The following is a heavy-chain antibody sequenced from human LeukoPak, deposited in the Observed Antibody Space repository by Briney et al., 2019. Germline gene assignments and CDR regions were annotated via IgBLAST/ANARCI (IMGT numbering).Heavy chain of an antibody. J-gene: IGHJ4*02. CDR1: GGSISSYY. CDR2: IYYSGST. Sequence: SETLSLTCTVSGGSISSYYWSWIRQPPGKGLEWIGYIYYSGSTNYNPSLKSRVTISVDTSKNQFSLKLSSVTAADTAVYYCARVSPYCGGDCRPFDYWGQGTLVTVSS. V-gene: IGHV4-59*01. CDR3: ARVSPYCGGDCRPFDY. D-gene: IGHD2-21*02.